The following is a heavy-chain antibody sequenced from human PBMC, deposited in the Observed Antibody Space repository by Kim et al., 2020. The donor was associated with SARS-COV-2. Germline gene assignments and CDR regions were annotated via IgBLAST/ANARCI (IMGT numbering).Heavy chain of an antibody. J-gene: IGHJ6*02. CDR3: ARSTTMGPYYYYGLDV. Sequence: SETLSLTCTVSGGSISGYFWSWIRQPPGKGLEWIGYIYYSGSTNYNPPLKSRVTISVDTSKNQFSLKLSSVTAADTAVYYCARSTTMGPYYYYGLDVWGQGTTVTVSS. CDR1: GGSISGYF. CDR2: IYYSGST. V-gene: IGHV4-59*01. D-gene: IGHD5-18*01.